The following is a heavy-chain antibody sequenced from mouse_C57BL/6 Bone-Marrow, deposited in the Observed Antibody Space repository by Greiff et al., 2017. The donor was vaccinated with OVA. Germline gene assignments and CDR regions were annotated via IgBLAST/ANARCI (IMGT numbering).Heavy chain of an antibody. CDR2: IDPSDSYT. J-gene: IGHJ1*03. CDR3: ARGPDYYGSSPYWYFDV. CDR1: GYTFTSYW. V-gene: IGHV1-69*01. D-gene: IGHD1-1*01. Sequence: VQLQQPGAELVMPGASVKLSCKASGYTFTSYWMHWVKQRPGQGLEWIGEIDPSDSYTNYNQKFKGKSTLTVDKSSSTAYMQLSSLTSEDSAVYYCARGPDYYGSSPYWYFDVWGTGTTVTVSS.